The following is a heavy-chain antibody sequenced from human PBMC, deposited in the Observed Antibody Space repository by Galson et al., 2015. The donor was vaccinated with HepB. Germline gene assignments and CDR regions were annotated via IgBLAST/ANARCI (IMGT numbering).Heavy chain of an antibody. CDR3: ARQGYCSGGSCYGSELDYYYDMDV. Sequence: SVKVSCKASGYTFTSYGISWVRQAPGQGLEWMGWISAYNGNTNYAQKLQGRVTMTTDTSTNTVYMELRSLRSDDTALYYCARQGYCSGGSCYGSELDYYYDMDVWGQGTTVTVSS. J-gene: IGHJ6*02. CDR1: GYTFTSYG. CDR2: ISAYNGNT. V-gene: IGHV1-18*01. D-gene: IGHD2-15*01.